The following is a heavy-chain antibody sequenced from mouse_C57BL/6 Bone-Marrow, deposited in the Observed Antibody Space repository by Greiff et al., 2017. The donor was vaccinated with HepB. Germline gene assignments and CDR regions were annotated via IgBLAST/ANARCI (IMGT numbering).Heavy chain of an antibody. D-gene: IGHD1-1*01. Sequence: VKLQQPGAELVKPGASVKLSCKASGYTFTSYWMHWVKQRPGQGLEWIGMIHPNSGSTNYNEKFKSKATLTVDKSSSTAYMQLSSLTSEDSAVYYCARGVAYYYGYYAMDYWGQGTSVTVSS. V-gene: IGHV1-64*01. CDR2: IHPNSGST. CDR1: GYTFTSYW. CDR3: ARGVAYYYGYYAMDY. J-gene: IGHJ4*01.